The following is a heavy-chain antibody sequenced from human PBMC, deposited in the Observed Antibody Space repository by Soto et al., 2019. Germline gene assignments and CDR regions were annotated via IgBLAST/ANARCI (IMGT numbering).Heavy chain of an antibody. Sequence: SVKVSCKASGGAFSSYAISWVRQAPGQGLEWMGGIIPIFGTANYAQKFQGRVTITADESTSTAYMELSSLRSEDTAVYYCARDLEESSYYYGMDVWGQGTPVTVYS. J-gene: IGHJ6*02. CDR3: ARDLEESSYYYGMDV. CDR1: GGAFSSYA. CDR2: IIPIFGTA. D-gene: IGHD3-16*01. V-gene: IGHV1-69*13.